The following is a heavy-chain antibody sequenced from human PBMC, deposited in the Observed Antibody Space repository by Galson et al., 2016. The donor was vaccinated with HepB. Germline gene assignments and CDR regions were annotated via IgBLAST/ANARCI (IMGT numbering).Heavy chain of an antibody. CDR3: ASGDYDTLTGYYGY. D-gene: IGHD3-9*01. J-gene: IGHJ4*02. Sequence: SLRLSCAASGFTFSSYAMSWVRQAPGKGLEWVSYISSRSSTIYYADSVKGRSTISRDNARNSLYLQMNSLRDEDTAVYYWASGDYDTLTGYYGYWGQGTLVTVSS. CDR1: GFTFSSYA. CDR2: ISSRSSTI. V-gene: IGHV3-48*02.